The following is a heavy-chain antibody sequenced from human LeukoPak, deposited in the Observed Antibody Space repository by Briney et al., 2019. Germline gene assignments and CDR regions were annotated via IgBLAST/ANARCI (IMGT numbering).Heavy chain of an antibody. V-gene: IGHV3-21*01. CDR1: GFTFSSYS. J-gene: IGHJ5*02. D-gene: IGHD6-19*01. Sequence: GGSLRLSCAASGFTFSSYSMNWVRQAPGKGLEWVSSISSSSYIYYADSVKGRFTISRDNAKNSLYLQMNSLRAEDTAVYYCARGLVAVAGGNWFDPWGQGTLVTVSS. CDR3: ARGLVAVAGGNWFDP. CDR2: ISSSSYI.